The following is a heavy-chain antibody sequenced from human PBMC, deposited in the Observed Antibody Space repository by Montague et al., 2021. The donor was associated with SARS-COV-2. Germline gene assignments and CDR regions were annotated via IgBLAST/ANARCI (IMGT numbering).Heavy chain of an antibody. CDR2: ISYDGSNK. CDR3: ARGRGGSYRTAFDI. Sequence: SRRLSCAASGFTFSSYAMHWVRQAPGKGLEWVAVISYDGSNKYYADSVKGRFTISRDNSKNTLYLQMNSLRAEDTAVYYCARGRGGSYRTAFDIWGQGTMVTVSS. CDR1: GFTFSSYA. J-gene: IGHJ3*02. V-gene: IGHV3-30*04. D-gene: IGHD1-26*01.